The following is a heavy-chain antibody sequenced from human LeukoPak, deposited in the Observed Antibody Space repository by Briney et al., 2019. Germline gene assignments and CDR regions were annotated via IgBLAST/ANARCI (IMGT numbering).Heavy chain of an antibody. CDR2: IIPIFGTA. D-gene: IGHD3-22*01. J-gene: IGHJ4*02. CDR3: ARGAAILDSSGYYYLW. Sequence: SVKVSCKASGGTFSRYAISWVRQVPGQGLEWMGGIIPIFGTANYAQKFQGRVTITADESTSTAYMELSSLRSEDTAVYYCARGAAILDSSGYYYLWWGQGTLVTVSS. V-gene: IGHV1-69*13. CDR1: GGTFSRYA.